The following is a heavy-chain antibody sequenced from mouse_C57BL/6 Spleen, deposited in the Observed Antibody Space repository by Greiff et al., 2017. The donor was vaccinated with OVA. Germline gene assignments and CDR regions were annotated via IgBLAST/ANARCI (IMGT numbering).Heavy chain of an antibody. CDR2: ILPGSGST. Sequence: QVQLQQSGAELMKPGASVKLSCKATGYTFTGYWIEWVKQRPGHGLEWIGEILPGSGSTNYNEKFKGKATFTADTSSNTAYMQLSSLTTEDSAIYYCARDLWAYYSNYEDAMDYWGQGTSVTVSS. D-gene: IGHD2-5*01. V-gene: IGHV1-9*01. CDR3: ARDLWAYYSNYEDAMDY. CDR1: GYTFTGYW. J-gene: IGHJ4*01.